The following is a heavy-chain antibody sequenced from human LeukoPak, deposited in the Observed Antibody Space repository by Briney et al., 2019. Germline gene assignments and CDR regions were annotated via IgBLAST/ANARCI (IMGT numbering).Heavy chain of an antibody. CDR3: ARRFGGQSYDSSGTSFDY. D-gene: IGHD3-22*01. Sequence: SETLSLTCAVSGGSISGGGYSWSWIRQPPGKGLEWIGYIYYSGSTNYNPSLKSRVTISVDTSKNQFSLKLSSVTAADTAVYYCARRFGGQSYDSSGTSFDYWGQGTLVTVSS. CDR1: GGSISGGGYS. J-gene: IGHJ4*02. V-gene: IGHV4-61*08. CDR2: IYYSGST.